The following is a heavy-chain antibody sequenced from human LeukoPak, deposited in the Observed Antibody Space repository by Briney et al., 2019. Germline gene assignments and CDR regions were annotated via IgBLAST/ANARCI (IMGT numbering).Heavy chain of an antibody. CDR1: GGSISSGGYY. CDR3: ARAEHCSSTSCYPSKIHYFDY. CDR2: IYYSGTT. D-gene: IGHD2-2*01. J-gene: IGHJ4*02. Sequence: SQTLSLTCTVSGGSISSGGYYWSCIRHHPGRGLEWIGYIYYSGTTYYNPSLKSRVTISVDTSKNQFSLKLSSVTAADTAVYYCARAEHCSSTSCYPSKIHYFDYWGQGTLVTVSS. V-gene: IGHV4-31*03.